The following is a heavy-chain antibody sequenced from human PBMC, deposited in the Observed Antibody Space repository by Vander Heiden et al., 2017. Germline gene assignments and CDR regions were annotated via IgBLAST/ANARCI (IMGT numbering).Heavy chain of an antibody. CDR1: GFTFRSSV. Sequence: VQLVESGGGVVQPRRSLRLSCAASGFTFRSSVMHWVRQAPGKGLEWVALIWFDGSNKYYADSVKGRFTISRDNSKNTLYLQMNSLRAEDTAVYYCARALSSGWSLFDYWGQGTLVTVSS. V-gene: IGHV3-33*01. J-gene: IGHJ4*02. CDR2: IWFDGSNK. D-gene: IGHD6-19*01. CDR3: ARALSSGWSLFDY.